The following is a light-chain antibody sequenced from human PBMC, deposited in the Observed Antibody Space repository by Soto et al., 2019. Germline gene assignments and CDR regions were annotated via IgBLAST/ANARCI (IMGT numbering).Light chain of an antibody. CDR1: QSISSY. Sequence: DIQMTQSPSSLSASVGDRVTITCRASQSISSYLNWYQLKPGKAPKLLIYAGPSLQSGAPSRFSGSGSGTDFTLTISSLQPEDFSTYYCQQSYITPPYTFGQGTKLEIK. V-gene: IGKV1-39*01. CDR2: AGP. J-gene: IGKJ2*01. CDR3: QQSYITPPYT.